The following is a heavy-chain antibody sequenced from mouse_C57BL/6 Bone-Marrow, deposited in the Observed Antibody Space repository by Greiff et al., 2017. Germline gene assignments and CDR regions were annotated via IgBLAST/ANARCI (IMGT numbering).Heavy chain of an antibody. CDR3: TRDRFPYDCPYCDY. CDR2: IDPETGGT. D-gene: IGHD2-4*01. V-gene: IGHV1-15*01. CDR1: GYTFTDYE. Sequence: QVQLQQSGAELVRPGASVTLSCKASGYTFTDYEMHLVKQTPVHGLEWIGAIDPETGGTAYNQKFKGKAILTADKSSSLAYMELRSLTSEDSAVYYCTRDRFPYDCPYCDYWGQGTTLTVSS. J-gene: IGHJ2*01.